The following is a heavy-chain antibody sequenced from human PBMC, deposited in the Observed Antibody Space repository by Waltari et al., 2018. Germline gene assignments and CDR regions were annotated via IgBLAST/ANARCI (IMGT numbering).Heavy chain of an antibody. CDR2: IYFSGST. V-gene: IGHV4-59*01. CDR3: ARGYYYMDV. J-gene: IGHJ6*03. Sequence: QVQLQESGSGLVKPSETLSLTCTVSGGSISRYYWSWIRQPPGKGLEWIGYIYFSGSTNYNPSLKSRVTISVDTSQNQFSLKLSSVTAADTAVYYCARGYYYMDVWGKGTTVTVSS. CDR1: GGSISRYY.